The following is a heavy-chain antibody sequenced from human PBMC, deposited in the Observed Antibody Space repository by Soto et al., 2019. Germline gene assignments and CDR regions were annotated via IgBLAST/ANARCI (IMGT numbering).Heavy chain of an antibody. CDR2: TCYRTKWYN. CDR3: EREGIPNHYRMDV. D-gene: IGHD6-13*01. V-gene: IGHV6-1*01. CDR1: GDSVSSVSVA. Sequence: SQTLSLTCAISGDSVSSVSVAWSWIRQSPSRGLEWLGRTCYRTKWYNDYAVSVKSRIVITPDTSKNQFSLQLNSVTPDDMVVFSCEREGIPNHYRMDVWGKGTTVTVS. J-gene: IGHJ6*03.